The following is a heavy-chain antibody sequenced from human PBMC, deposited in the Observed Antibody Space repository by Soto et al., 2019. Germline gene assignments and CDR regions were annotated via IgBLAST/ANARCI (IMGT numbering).Heavy chain of an antibody. CDR1: GGSFSGYY. Sequence: PSETLSLTCAVYGGSFSGYYWSWIRQPPGKGLEWIGEINHSGSTNYNPSLKSRVTISVDTSKNQFSLKLSSVTAADTAVYYCASSRPYSSSWYVFWGQGTLVTVSS. V-gene: IGHV4-34*01. D-gene: IGHD6-13*01. CDR3: ASSRPYSSSWYVF. CDR2: INHSGST. J-gene: IGHJ4*02.